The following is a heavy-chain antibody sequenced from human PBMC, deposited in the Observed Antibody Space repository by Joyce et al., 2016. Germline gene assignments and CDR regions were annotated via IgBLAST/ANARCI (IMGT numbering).Heavy chain of an antibody. J-gene: IGHJ6*02. V-gene: IGHV3-53*02. D-gene: IGHD2-15*01. Sequence: EVQLVETGGGLIQPGGSLRLSCVCAGIDVKTNYMSWVRQAPGKGLAWISVLYIDVRTYYPDSAKGRFTISTDNTNNILYLQMNCLIAEDTAVYYCARGGYCNGGPFSETHYYFAMDVWGQGTTVTVSS. CDR2: LYIDVRT. CDR1: GIDVKTNY. CDR3: ARGGYCNGGPFSETHYYFAMDV.